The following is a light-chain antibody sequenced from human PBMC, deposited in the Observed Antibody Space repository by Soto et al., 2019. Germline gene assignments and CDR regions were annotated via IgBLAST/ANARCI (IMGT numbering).Light chain of an antibody. J-gene: IGKJ4*01. CDR2: TAS. CDR1: QSIRIY. Sequence: DIQMTQSPSSLSASVGDRVTITCRASQSIRIYLNWYQQKPGKAPRLLIHTASSLQSGVPSRFSGSGSGTDFSLTISSLQPEDFATHYCQQTYTTLSFGGGTKVEIK. V-gene: IGKV1-39*01. CDR3: QQTYTTLS.